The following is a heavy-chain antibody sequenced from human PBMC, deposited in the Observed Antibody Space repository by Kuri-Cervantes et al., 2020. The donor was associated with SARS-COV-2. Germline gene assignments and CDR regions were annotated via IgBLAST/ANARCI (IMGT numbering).Heavy chain of an antibody. CDR1: GFTFSSCA. CDR2: ISYDGSSE. V-gene: IGHV3-30*04. J-gene: IGHJ5*01. CDR3: AKDRVGVQDS. D-gene: IGHD2-21*01. Sequence: GESLKISCAASGFTFSSCAMHWVRLAPGKGLEWVAFISYDGSSEYYADSVRGRFTVSRDNSKNTPYLQVNSLRADDTAVYYCAKDRVGVQDSWGQGTQVTVSS.